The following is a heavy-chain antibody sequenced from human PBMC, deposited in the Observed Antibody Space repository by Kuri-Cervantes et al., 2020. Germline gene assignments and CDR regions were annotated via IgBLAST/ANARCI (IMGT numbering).Heavy chain of an antibody. V-gene: IGHV3-21*04. Sequence: GESLKISCAASGFPFSIYSMNWVRQAPGKGLEWVPSISRSSSYIYYADSVKGRFTISRDNSKNTLYLQMNSLRAEDTAVYYCAKGGSTSGYAPLDYWGQGTLVTVSS. CDR1: GFPFSIYS. CDR2: ISRSSSYI. J-gene: IGHJ4*02. D-gene: IGHD2-2*01. CDR3: AKGGSTSGYAPLDY.